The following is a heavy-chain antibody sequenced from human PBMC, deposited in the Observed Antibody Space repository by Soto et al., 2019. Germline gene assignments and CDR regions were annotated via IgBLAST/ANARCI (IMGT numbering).Heavy chain of an antibody. V-gene: IGHV1-69*13. CDR2: IIPIFGTA. J-gene: IGHJ5*02. CDR1: GCTFSSYA. Sequence: SVKVSCKASGCTFSSYAISWVRQAPGQGLEWMGGIIPIFGTANYAQKFQGRVTITADESTSTAYMELSSLRAEDTAVYYCARSPSGRIFPFDRWGQGTLVKVS. CDR3: ARSPSGRIFPFDR. D-gene: IGHD3-3*01.